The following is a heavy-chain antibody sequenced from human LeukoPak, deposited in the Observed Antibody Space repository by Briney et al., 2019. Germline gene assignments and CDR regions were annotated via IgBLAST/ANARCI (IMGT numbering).Heavy chain of an antibody. D-gene: IGHD6-13*01. Sequence: PSETLSLTCTVSGGSISSGGYYWSWIRQHPGKGLEWIGYIYYSGSTYYNPSLKSRVTISVDTSKNQFSLKLSSVTAADTAVYYCARGRGITAAGTCWFDPWGQGTLVTVSS. J-gene: IGHJ5*02. CDR1: GGSISSGGYY. V-gene: IGHV4-31*03. CDR3: ARGRGITAAGTCWFDP. CDR2: IYYSGST.